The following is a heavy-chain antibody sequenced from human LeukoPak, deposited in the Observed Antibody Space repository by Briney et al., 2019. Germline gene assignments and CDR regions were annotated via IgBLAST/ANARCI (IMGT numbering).Heavy chain of an antibody. CDR3: ARGYSYGSDF. CDR2: INPNTGGT. J-gene: IGHJ4*02. CDR1: GYTFTVYS. Sequence: APVKVSCKASGYTFTVYSIHWVRQAPGQGLEWMGRINPNTGGTTYAGKFQGRVTVTRDTSISTTYMDLSGLTSDDTAVYYCARGYSYGSDFWGQGTLVTVSS. D-gene: IGHD5-18*01. V-gene: IGHV1-2*06.